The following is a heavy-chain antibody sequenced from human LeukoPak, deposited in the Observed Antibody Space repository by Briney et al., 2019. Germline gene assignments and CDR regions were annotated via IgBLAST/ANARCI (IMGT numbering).Heavy chain of an antibody. CDR2: IYYSGST. V-gene: IGHV4-59*01. CDR1: GGSISSYY. J-gene: IGHJ5*02. CDR3: ARFLSRIVGATSWFDP. Sequence: SETLSLTCTVSGGSISSYYWSWIRQPPGKGLEWIGYIYYSGSTNYNPSLKSRVTISVDTSKNQSSLKLSSVTAADTAVYYCARFLSRIVGATSWFDPWGQGTLVTVYS. D-gene: IGHD1-26*01.